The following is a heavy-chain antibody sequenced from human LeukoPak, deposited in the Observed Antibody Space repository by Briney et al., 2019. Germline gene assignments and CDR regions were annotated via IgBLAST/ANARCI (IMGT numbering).Heavy chain of an antibody. Sequence: GESLKISCKGSGYSFTSYWIGWVRRMPGKGLEWMGIIYPGDSDTRYSPSFQGQVTISADKSISTAYLQWSSLKASDTAMYYCARHEYRSYYDYVWGSYPHDAFDIWGQGTMVAVSS. CDR3: ARHEYRSYYDYVWGSYPHDAFDI. CDR2: IYPGDSDT. V-gene: IGHV5-51*01. J-gene: IGHJ3*02. CDR1: GYSFTSYW. D-gene: IGHD3-16*02.